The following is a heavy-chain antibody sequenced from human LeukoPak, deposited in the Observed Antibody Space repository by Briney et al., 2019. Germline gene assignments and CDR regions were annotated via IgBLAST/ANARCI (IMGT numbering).Heavy chain of an antibody. V-gene: IGHV3-23*01. Sequence: GGSLRLSCAASGFTFSSYGMSWVRQAPGKGLEWVSAISGSGGSTYYADSVKGRFTISRDNSKNTLYPQMNSLRAEDTAVYYCAKGAPYDILTGYAPWGQGTLVTVSS. CDR3: AKGAPYDILTGYAP. D-gene: IGHD3-9*01. CDR2: ISGSGGST. J-gene: IGHJ5*02. CDR1: GFTFSSYG.